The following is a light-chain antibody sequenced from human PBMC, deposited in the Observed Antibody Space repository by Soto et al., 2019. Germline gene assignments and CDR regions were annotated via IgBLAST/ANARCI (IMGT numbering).Light chain of an antibody. CDR1: QSIGNW. V-gene: IGKV1-5*01. CDR2: DAS. CDR3: QQYNNYPWT. Sequence: DIQMTQSPSTLSASVGDRVTITCRASQSIGNWLAWYHQKPGKAPKILIYDASTLQSGVPSRFSGSGSGTEFTLTIRSLQPDDFETYYCQQYNNYPWTFGQGTKVDI. J-gene: IGKJ1*01.